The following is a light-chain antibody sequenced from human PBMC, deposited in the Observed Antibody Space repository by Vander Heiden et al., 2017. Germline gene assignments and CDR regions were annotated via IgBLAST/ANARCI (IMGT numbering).Light chain of an antibody. J-gene: IGKJ2*02. CDR3: MQGLRSPCT. CDR1: QSLLQSSGINY. Sequence: DIGMTQSPLSLPVTRGEPASISGRSSQSLLQSSGINYLDWYVQKPGQSPQLLIYLGSSRASGVPDRFSGSGSGTDFTLKISRVEADDVGVYYCMQGLRSPCTFGQGTKLEIK. V-gene: IGKV2-28*01. CDR2: LGS.